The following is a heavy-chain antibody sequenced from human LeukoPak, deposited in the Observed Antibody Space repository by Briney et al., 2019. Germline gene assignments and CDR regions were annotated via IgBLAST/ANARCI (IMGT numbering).Heavy chain of an antibody. CDR3: ARGGSNYDLPHYFDY. V-gene: IGHV1-46*01. J-gene: IGHJ4*02. CDR2: INPSGGST. D-gene: IGHD4-11*01. CDR1: GYTFTSYY. Sequence: ASVKVSCKASGYTFTSYYMHWVRQAPGQGLEWMGIINPSGGSTSYAQKFQGRVTMTRDTSTSTVYMELSSLRSEDTAVYYCARGGSNYDLPHYFDYWGQGTLVTVSS.